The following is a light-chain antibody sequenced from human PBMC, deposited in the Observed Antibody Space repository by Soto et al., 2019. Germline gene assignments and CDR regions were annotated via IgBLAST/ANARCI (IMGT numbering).Light chain of an antibody. CDR3: QQRANWPPFT. V-gene: IGKV3-11*01. Sequence: ESVLTQSPATLSLSPGERATLSCRASPSVSNSLAWYQQKPGQAPRLLIYDASNRATGIPARFSGSGSGTDFTLTISSLEPEDFAIYYCQQRANWPPFTFGQGTKVDIK. J-gene: IGKJ2*01. CDR1: PSVSNS. CDR2: DAS.